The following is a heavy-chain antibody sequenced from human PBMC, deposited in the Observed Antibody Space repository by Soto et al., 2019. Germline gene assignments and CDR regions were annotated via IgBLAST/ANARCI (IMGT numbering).Heavy chain of an antibody. J-gene: IGHJ4*02. CDR2: IYYTGTT. Sequence: PSETLSLTCTVSGGSINSNNYYWGWVRQPPGKGLDWIGNIYYTGTTYYNPSLKSRVTISVDTSKNQFSLRLNSVTTADTAMYYCARFLLPASRHTDFDFWGQGTKVTVYS. D-gene: IGHD2-15*01. CDR3: ARFLLPASRHTDFDF. V-gene: IGHV4-39*01. CDR1: GGSINSNNYY.